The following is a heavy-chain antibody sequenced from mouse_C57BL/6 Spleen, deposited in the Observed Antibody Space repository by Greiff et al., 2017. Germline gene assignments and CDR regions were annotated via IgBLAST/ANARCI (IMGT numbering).Heavy chain of an antibody. CDR2: INPYNGGT. CDR1: GYTFTDYY. V-gene: IGHV1-19*01. J-gene: IGHJ4*01. D-gene: IGHD6-1*01. Sequence: EVQLQQSGPVLVKPGASVKMSCKASGYTFTDYYMNWVKQSHGKSLEWIGVINPYNGGTSYNQKFKGKATLTVDKSSSTAYMELNSLTSEDSAVYYCARTGATGAMDYWGQGTSVTVSS. CDR3: ARTGATGAMDY.